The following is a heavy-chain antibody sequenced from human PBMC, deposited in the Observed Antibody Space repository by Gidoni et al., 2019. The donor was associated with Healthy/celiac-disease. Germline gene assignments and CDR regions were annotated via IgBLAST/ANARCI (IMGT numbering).Heavy chain of an antibody. CDR1: GFTFSNYS. V-gene: IGHV3-30-3*01. CDR2: ISYDGSNK. Sequence: QVQLVESGGGVVQPGRSLRLSCSASGFTFSNYSLPWVRQDPGKGLEWVAVISYDGSNKYYADSVKGRFTISRDNSKNTLYLQMNSLRAEDTAVYYCARDGEIYCGGSCHYYGMDVWGQGTTVTVSS. CDR3: ARDGEIYCGGSCHYYGMDV. J-gene: IGHJ6*02. D-gene: IGHD2-21*01.